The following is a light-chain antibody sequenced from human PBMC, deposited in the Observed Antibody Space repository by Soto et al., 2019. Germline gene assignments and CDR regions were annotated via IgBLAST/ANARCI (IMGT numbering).Light chain of an antibody. CDR3: QHYNSYSEA. Sequence: IQMIQSPSSFATSTVDIITTASRASQSISSWLAWYQQKPGKAPKLLIYAASTLKSGVPSRFSGSGSGTEFTLTISSLQPDDFATYYCQHYNSYSEAFGQGTKVDIK. J-gene: IGKJ1*01. V-gene: IGKV1-5*01. CDR2: AAS. CDR1: QSISSW.